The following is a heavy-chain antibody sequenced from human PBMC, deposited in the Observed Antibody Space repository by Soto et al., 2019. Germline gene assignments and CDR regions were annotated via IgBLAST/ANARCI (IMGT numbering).Heavy chain of an antibody. J-gene: IGHJ5*02. V-gene: IGHV4-30-4*01. CDR3: ARDLGPPESRFDP. Sequence: LSLTCTVSGGSISSGDYYWSWIRQPPGKGLEWIGYIYYSGSTYYNPSLKSRVTISVDTSKNQFSLKLSSVTAADTAVYYCARDLGPPESRFDPWGQGTLVTVSS. CDR1: GGSISSGDYY. CDR2: IYYSGST.